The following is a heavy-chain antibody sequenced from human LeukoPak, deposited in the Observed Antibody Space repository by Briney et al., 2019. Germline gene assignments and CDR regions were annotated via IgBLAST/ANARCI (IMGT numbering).Heavy chain of an antibody. CDR2: IYSGGST. CDR3: ASSSGWPTPFDY. CDR1: GFTVSSNY. J-gene: IGHJ4*02. V-gene: IGHV3-53*01. Sequence: GGSLRLSCAAFGFTVSSNYMSWVRQAPGKGLEWVSVIYSGGSTYYADSVKGRFTISRDNSKNTLYLQMNSLRAEDTAVYYCASSSGWPTPFDYWGQGTLVTVSS. D-gene: IGHD6-19*01.